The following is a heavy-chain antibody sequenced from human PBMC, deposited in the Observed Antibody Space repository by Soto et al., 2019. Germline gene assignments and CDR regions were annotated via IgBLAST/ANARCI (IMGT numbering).Heavy chain of an antibody. CDR1: GGSVSSGSYY. CDR3: ARDSSSWGHWFDP. D-gene: IGHD6-13*01. J-gene: IGHJ5*02. V-gene: IGHV4-61*01. Sequence: QVQLQESGPGLVKPSETLSLTCTVSGGSVSSGSYYWSWIRQPPGKGLEWIGYIYYSGNTNYNPSLKSRVTISVDTSKNQFSLKLSSVTAADTAVYYCARDSSSWGHWFDPWGQGTLVTVSS. CDR2: IYYSGNT.